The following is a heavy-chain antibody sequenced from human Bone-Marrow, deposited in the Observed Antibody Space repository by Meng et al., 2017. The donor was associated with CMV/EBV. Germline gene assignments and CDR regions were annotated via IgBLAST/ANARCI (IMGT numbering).Heavy chain of an antibody. CDR3: ARHVRPGSTWTPFDF. V-gene: IGHV5-51*01. CDR2: IYPGDPDT. J-gene: IGHJ4*01. CDR1: GYSFANYW. D-gene: IGHD6-13*01. Sequence: GESLKISCEGSGYSFANYWIGWVRQMPGKGLEWMGIIYPGDPDTRYSPSFQGQVTISADKSIGTAYLQWSSLKASDTAMYYCARHVRPGSTWTPFDFWGHGTLVTFSS.